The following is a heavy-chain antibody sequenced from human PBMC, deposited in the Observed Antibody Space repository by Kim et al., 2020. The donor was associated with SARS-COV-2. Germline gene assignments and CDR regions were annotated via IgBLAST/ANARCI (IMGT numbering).Heavy chain of an antibody. CDR2: MNPNSGNT. V-gene: IGHV1-8*01. Sequence: ASVKVSCKASGYTFTSYDINWVRQATGQGLEWMGWMNPNSGNTGYAQKFQGRVTMTRNTSISTAYMELSSLRSEDTAVYYCARGSWQWLVQTDAFDIWGQGTMVTVSS. J-gene: IGHJ3*02. CDR1: GYTFTSYD. CDR3: ARGSWQWLVQTDAFDI. D-gene: IGHD6-19*01.